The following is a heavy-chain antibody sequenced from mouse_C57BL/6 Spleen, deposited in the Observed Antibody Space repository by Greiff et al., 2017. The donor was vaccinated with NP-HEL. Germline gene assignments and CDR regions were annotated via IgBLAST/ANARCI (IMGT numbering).Heavy chain of an antibody. Sequence: EVHLVESGGGLVQPGGSLKLSCAASGFTFSDYGMAWVRQAPRKGLEWVAFISTLAYSIYYADTVTGRFTITRENAKNTLYLGMSSLRSEDTAMYYCGRRGTGHWYFDVWGTGTTVTVSS. V-gene: IGHV5-15*01. J-gene: IGHJ1*03. CDR1: GFTFSDYG. D-gene: IGHD4-1*01. CDR3: GRRGTGHWYFDV. CDR2: ISTLAYSI.